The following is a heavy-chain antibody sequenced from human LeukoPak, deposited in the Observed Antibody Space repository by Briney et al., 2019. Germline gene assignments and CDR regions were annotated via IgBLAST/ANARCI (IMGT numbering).Heavy chain of an antibody. V-gene: IGHV1-2*06. CDR1: GYTFTGYY. Sequence: ASVKVSCKASGYTFTGYYMHWVRQAPGLGLEWMGRINPNSGGTNYAKKFQGRVTMTGDTSISTAYMELSRLRSDGTAVYYCARDCSGWRLDYWGQGTLVTVYS. J-gene: IGHJ4*02. CDR2: INPNSGGT. CDR3: ARDCSGWRLDY. D-gene: IGHD3-3*01.